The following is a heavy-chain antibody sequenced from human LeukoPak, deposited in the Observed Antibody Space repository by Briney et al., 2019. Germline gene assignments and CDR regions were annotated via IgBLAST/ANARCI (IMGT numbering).Heavy chain of an antibody. Sequence: SETLSLTCAVYGGSFSGYYWSWIRQPPGKGLECIGEINHSGSTNYNPSLKSRVTISVDTSKNQFSLKLSSVTAEDTAVYYCARDRSSSWYLLSYYYGMDVWVQGTTVTVSS. CDR2: INHSGST. CDR1: GGSFSGYY. J-gene: IGHJ6*02. V-gene: IGHV4-34*01. CDR3: ARDRSSSWYLLSYYYGMDV. D-gene: IGHD6-13*01.